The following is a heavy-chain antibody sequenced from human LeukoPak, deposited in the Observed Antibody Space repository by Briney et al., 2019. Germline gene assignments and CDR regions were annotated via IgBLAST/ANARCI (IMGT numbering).Heavy chain of an antibody. V-gene: IGHV3-23*01. J-gene: IGHJ4*02. CDR1: GFTFRNYA. D-gene: IGHD3-9*01. Sequence: GGSPRLSCAASGFTFRNYAMSWVRQAPRKGLEWVSSISGSTGSTYYADSVKGRFTISRDNSKNTLYLQMNSLRAEDTAVYYCAKDQTEILTGNYNFWGQGTLVTVSS. CDR2: ISGSTGST. CDR3: AKDQTEILTGNYNF.